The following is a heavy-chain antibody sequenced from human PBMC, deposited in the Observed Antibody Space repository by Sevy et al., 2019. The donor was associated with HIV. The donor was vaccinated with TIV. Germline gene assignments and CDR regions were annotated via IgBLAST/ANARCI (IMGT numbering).Heavy chain of an antibody. CDR2: ISSSSSYI. CDR3: AREEGVLRYFD. J-gene: IGHJ4*02. Sequence: GGSLRLSCAASGFTFTTYTMNWVRQAPGKGLEWVSSISSSSSYIYYADSVKGRFTISRDNAKNSLYLQINSLRAEDTAVYYCAREEGVLRYFDWCQGTLVTVSS. CDR1: GFTFTTYT. D-gene: IGHD3-9*01. V-gene: IGHV3-21*01.